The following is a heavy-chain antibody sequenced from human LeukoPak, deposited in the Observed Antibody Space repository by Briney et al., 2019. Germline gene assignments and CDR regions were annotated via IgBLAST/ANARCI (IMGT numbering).Heavy chain of an antibody. D-gene: IGHD3-9*01. Sequence: PGGSLTLSCAASGFTFSSYAMHWVRQAPGKGLEWVAVISYDGSNKYYADSVKGRFTISRDNSKNTLYLQMNSLRAEDTAVYYCARGDDILTGYSDYFDYWGQGTLVTVSS. CDR2: ISYDGSNK. J-gene: IGHJ4*02. CDR1: GFTFSSYA. CDR3: ARGDDILTGYSDYFDY. V-gene: IGHV3-30*04.